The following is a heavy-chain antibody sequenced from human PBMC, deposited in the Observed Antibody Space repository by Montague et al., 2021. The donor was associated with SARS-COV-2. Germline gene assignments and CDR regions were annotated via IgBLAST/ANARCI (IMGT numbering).Heavy chain of an antibody. V-gene: IGHV3-23*01. Sequence: SLRLSCAAPGFTFSSYAMSWVRQAPGKGLEWVSTISGSGSSTYYADSVKGRFTISRDNSKNTLYLQMNSLRAEDTAVYYCAKDSTVTTIDAFDIWGQGTMVTVSS. CDR3: AKDSTVTTIDAFDI. CDR1: GFTFSSYA. D-gene: IGHD4-17*01. J-gene: IGHJ3*02. CDR2: ISGSGSST.